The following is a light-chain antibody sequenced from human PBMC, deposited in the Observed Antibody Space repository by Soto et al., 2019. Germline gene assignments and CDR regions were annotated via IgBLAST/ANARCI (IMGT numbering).Light chain of an antibody. CDR1: SSDVGGYNY. V-gene: IGLV2-8*01. CDR2: EVS. J-gene: IGLJ1*01. Sequence: QSVLTQHPSASGSPGQSVTISCTGTSSDVGGYNYVSWYQQHPGKAPKLMIYEVSKRPSGVPDRFSGSKSGNTASLTVSGLQAEDEADYYCSSYAGSNIPYVFGTGTKVTVL. CDR3: SSYAGSNIPYV.